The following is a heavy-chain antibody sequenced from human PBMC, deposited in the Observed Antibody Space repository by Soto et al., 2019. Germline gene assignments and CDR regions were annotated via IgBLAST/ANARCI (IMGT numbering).Heavy chain of an antibody. CDR3: ARQSWELFEQWLVLDALDI. CDR2: ISSSSSYI. CDR1: GFTFSSYS. Sequence: EVQLVESGGGLVKPGGSLRLSCAASGFTFSSYSMNWVRQAPGKGLEWVSSISSSSSYIYYADSVKGRFTISRDNAKNSLYLQMNSLRAEDTAVYYSARQSWELFEQWLVLDALDIWGQGTMVTVSS. J-gene: IGHJ3*02. D-gene: IGHD6-19*01. V-gene: IGHV3-21*01.